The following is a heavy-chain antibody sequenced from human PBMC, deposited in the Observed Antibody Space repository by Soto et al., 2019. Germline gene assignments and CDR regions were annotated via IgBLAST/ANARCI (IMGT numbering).Heavy chain of an antibody. V-gene: IGHV1-69*01. Sequence: QVQLVQSGAEVKKPGSSVKVSCKASGGTFSSYAISWVRQAPGQGLAWMGGIIPIFGTANYTQKFQGRVTITADESTSTAYMELSSLRSEDTAVYYCARDAVHGYYFDYWGQGTLVTVSS. CDR1: GGTFSSYA. CDR2: IIPIFGTA. D-gene: IGHD3-10*01. J-gene: IGHJ4*02. CDR3: ARDAVHGYYFDY.